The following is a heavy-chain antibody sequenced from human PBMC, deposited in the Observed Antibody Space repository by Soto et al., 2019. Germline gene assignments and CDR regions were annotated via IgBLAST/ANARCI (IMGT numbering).Heavy chain of an antibody. CDR2: IWYDGSNK. CDR3: ARGKNTVYYYDSSGYPDY. J-gene: IGHJ4*02. D-gene: IGHD3-22*01. Sequence: LRLSCAASGFTFSSYGMHWVRQAPGKGLEWVAVIWYDGSNKYYADSVKGRFTISRDNSKNTLYLQMNSLRAEDTAVYYCARGKNTVYYYDSSGYPDYWGQGTLVTVSS. V-gene: IGHV3-33*01. CDR1: GFTFSSYG.